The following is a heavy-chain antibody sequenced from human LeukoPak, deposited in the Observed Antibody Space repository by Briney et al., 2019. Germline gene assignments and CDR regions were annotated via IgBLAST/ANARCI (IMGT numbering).Heavy chain of an antibody. J-gene: IGHJ4*02. CDR2: IKFDGSDK. CDR3: ARDVVRGPLGY. V-gene: IGHV3-7*01. D-gene: IGHD3-10*01. CDR1: GFTFSNYW. Sequence: GGSLRLSCAASGFTFSNYWMSWVRQAPGKGLEWVANIKFDGSDKFYVDSVKGRFTISRDNAKNLLYLQMNSLRAEDTAVYYCARDVVRGPLGYWGQGTLVTVSS.